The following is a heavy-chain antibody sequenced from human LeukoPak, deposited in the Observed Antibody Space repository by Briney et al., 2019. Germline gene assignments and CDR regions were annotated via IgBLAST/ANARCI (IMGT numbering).Heavy chain of an antibody. V-gene: IGHV3-48*03. J-gene: IGHJ4*02. CDR1: GFTFSSYE. CDR3: ARGGAVAGLF. CDR2: ISSSGNTV. Sequence: GGSLRLSCAVSGFTFSSYEMNWVRQAPGKGLEWVSYISSSGNTVYYPDSVKGRFTISRDNANSSLYLQMNSLRGEDTAVYYCARGGAVAGLFWGQGTLVTVSS. D-gene: IGHD6-19*01.